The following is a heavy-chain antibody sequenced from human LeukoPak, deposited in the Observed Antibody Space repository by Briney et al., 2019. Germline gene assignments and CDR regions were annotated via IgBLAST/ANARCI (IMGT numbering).Heavy chain of an antibody. CDR2: ISAYNGNT. J-gene: IGHJ3*02. CDR1: GYTFTSYG. Sequence: ASVKVSCKASGYTFTSYGISWVRQAPGQGLEWMGWISAYNGNTNYAQKLQGRVTMTTDTSTSTAYMELRSLRPEDTAVYYCARALLATRLRYFDWLDAFDIWGQGTMVTVSS. CDR3: ARALLATRLRYFDWLDAFDI. V-gene: IGHV1-18*01. D-gene: IGHD3-9*01.